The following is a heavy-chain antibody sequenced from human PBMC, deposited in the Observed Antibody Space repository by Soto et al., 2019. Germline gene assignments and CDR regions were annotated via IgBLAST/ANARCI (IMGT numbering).Heavy chain of an antibody. V-gene: IGHV3-33*01. CDR1: GFTFSSCA. CDR2: IWYDGSNR. D-gene: IGHD3-22*01. Sequence: QAGGSLRLSCAASGFTFSSCAMHWVRQAPGQGLEWVAVIWYDGSNRYYADSVKGRFTISRDNSKNTLYLQMNSLRAEDTAVYYCARGPLSYYLFDYWGQGTLVTVSS. J-gene: IGHJ4*01. CDR3: ARGPLSYYLFDY.